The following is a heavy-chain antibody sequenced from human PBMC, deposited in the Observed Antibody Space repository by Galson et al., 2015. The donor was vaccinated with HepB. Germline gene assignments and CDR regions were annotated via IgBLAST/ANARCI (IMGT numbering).Heavy chain of an antibody. J-gene: IGHJ6*03. CDR2: VNPNSGGT. CDR1: GYTFTDYY. V-gene: IGHV1-2*06. D-gene: IGHD1-26*01. CDR3: ARDALLGSSSYYYYYMDV. Sequence: SVKVSCKASGYTFTDYYIHWVRQAPGQGLEWMGRVNPNSGGTDYARKFQGRVTMTRDTSINTAYMELNRLISDDTAVYYCARDALLGSSSYYYYYMDVWGKGTTVTVSS.